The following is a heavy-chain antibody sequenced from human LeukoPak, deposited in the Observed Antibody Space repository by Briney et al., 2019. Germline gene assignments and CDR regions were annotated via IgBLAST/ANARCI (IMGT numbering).Heavy chain of an antibody. V-gene: IGHV3-53*01. D-gene: IGHD4-17*01. CDR3: ARYYGDYAGNWFDP. CDR1: GFTFSSYG. J-gene: IGHJ5*02. CDR2: IYSGGST. Sequence: PGRSLRLSCAASGFTFSSYGMHWVRQAPGKGLEWVSVIYSGGSTYYADSVKGRFTISRDNSKNALYLQMNSLRAEDTAVYYCARYYGDYAGNWFDPWGQGTLVTVSS.